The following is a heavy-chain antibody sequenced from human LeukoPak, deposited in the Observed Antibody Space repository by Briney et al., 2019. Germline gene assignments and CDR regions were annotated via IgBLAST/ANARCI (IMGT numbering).Heavy chain of an antibody. CDR2: IYTSGST. J-gene: IGHJ5*02. Sequence: SQTLSLTCTVSGGSISSGSYYWSWIRQPAGKGLEWIGRIYTSGSTNYNPSLKSRVTISVDTSKNQFSLKLSSVTAADTAVYYCARAVGSGYYDPWGQGTLVTVSS. CDR3: ARAVGSGYYDP. CDR1: GGSISSGSYY. D-gene: IGHD3-22*01. V-gene: IGHV4-61*02.